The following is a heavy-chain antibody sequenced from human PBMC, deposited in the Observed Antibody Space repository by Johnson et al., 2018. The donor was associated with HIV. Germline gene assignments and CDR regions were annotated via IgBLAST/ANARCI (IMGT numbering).Heavy chain of an antibody. J-gene: IGHJ3*02. CDR3: ARDGMAATKANI. D-gene: IGHD1-14*01. CDR1: GFTFSSYG. V-gene: IGHV3-48*04. CDR2: ISSSGSTI. Sequence: VQLVESGGGAVQPGTSLRLSCAASGFTFSSYGMHWVRQAPGNGLEWVSFISSSGSTIYYSDSVTGRFTISRDNAKNSLYLQMNSLRAEDTAVYYCARDGMAATKANIWGQGTMVTVSS.